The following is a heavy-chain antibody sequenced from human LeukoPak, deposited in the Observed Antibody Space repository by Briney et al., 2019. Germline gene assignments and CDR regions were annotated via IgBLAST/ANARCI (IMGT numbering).Heavy chain of an antibody. CDR3: ARFYANEWELPH. J-gene: IGHJ4*02. Sequence: GGSLRLSCAASGFKFNDYGMSWVRQVPGKGLEWVSGINGNGGKTGYIGSVKGRFTITRDNARNFLYLQMNSLRDEDTALYYCARFYANEWELPHWGQGTLVTVSS. V-gene: IGHV3-20*04. D-gene: IGHD1-26*01. CDR1: GFKFNDYG. CDR2: INGNGGKT.